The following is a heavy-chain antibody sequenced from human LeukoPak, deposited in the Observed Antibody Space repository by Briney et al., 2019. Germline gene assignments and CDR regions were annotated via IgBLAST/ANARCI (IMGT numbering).Heavy chain of an antibody. J-gene: IGHJ5*02. CDR1: GYTFSSYA. V-gene: IGHV3-64*01. CDR2: ISSDGRIT. Sequence: RGSLRLSCEGSGYTFSSYAMHWVRQAPGKGLEYVAAISSDGRITYYANFVKGRFTISRDNSKNTLYLQMGRLRTEDMAVYYCARVSGWYWFDQWGQGTLVTVSS. D-gene: IGHD6-19*01. CDR3: ARVSGWYWFDQ.